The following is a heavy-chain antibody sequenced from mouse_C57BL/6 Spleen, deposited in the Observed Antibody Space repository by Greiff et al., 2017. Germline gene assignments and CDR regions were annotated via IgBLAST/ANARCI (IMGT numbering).Heavy chain of an antibody. CDR3: TRDYYGSSYGYFDY. CDR2: ISSGGDYI. V-gene: IGHV5-9-1*02. Sequence: EVQLVESGEGLVKPGGSLKLSCAASGFTFSSYAMSWVRQTPEKRLELVAYISSGGDYIYYADTVKGRFTISRDNARNTLYLQMSSLKSEDTAMYYCTRDYYGSSYGYFDYWGQGTTLTVSS. D-gene: IGHD1-1*01. CDR1: GFTFSSYA. J-gene: IGHJ2*01.